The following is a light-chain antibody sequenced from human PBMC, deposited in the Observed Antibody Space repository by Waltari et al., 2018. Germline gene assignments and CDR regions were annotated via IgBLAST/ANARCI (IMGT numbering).Light chain of an antibody. J-gene: IGKJ4*01. V-gene: IGKV2-28*01. CDR3: MQALQTPRT. CDR2: LGS. CDR1: QSLLHSNGYNY. Sequence: DIVLTQSPLSLPVTPGEPASISCRSSQSLLHSNGYNYLDWYLQKPGQSPQVLIYLGSNRASGVPDRFSGSGSGTDFTLKISRVEAEDVGVYYCMQALQTPRTFGGGTKVEIK.